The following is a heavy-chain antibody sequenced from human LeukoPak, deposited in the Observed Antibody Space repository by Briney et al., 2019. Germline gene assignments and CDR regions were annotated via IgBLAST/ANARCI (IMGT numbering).Heavy chain of an antibody. CDR2: ISGSGGST. D-gene: IGHD4-17*01. CDR1: GFTFSSYG. CDR3: AKVATVTTYALADY. J-gene: IGHJ4*02. V-gene: IGHV3-23*01. Sequence: GGTLRLSCAASGFTFSSYGMSWVRQAPGKGLEWVSAISGSGGSTYYADSVRGRFTISRDNSKNTLYLQMNSLRAEDTAIYYCAKVATVTTYALADYWGQGALVTVSS.